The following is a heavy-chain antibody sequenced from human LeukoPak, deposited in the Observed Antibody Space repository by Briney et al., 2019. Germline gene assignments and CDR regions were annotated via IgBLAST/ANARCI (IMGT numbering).Heavy chain of an antibody. J-gene: IGHJ4*02. CDR3: ARDTRYLWVGLELPTAQISFDY. D-gene: IGHD1-7*01. CDR1: GYTFTSYD. Sequence: ASVKVSCKASGYTFTSYDINWVRQATGQGLEWMGWMNPNSGNTNYAQKLQGRVTMTTDTSTSTAYMELRSLRSDDTAVYYCARDTRYLWVGLELPTAQISFDYWGQGTLVTVSS. CDR2: MNPNSGNT. V-gene: IGHV1-18*01.